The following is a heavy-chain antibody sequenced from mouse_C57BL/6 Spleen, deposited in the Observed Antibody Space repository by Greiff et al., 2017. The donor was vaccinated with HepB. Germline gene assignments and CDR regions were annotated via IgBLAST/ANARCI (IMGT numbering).Heavy chain of an antibody. Sequence: VQLQQSGPELVKPGASVKISCKASGYAFSSSWMNWVKQRPGKGLEWIGRIYPGDGDTNYNGKFKGKATLTADKSSSTAYMQLSSLTSEDSAVYFCARGYYSNYEEGAMDYWGQGTSVTVSS. CDR3: ARGYYSNYEEGAMDY. V-gene: IGHV1-82*01. D-gene: IGHD2-5*01. CDR1: GYAFSSSW. CDR2: IYPGDGDT. J-gene: IGHJ4*01.